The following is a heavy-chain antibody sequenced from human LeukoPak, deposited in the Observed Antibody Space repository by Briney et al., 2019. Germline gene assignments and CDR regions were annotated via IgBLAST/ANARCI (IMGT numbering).Heavy chain of an antibody. CDR2: ISGSGGST. D-gene: IGHD3-9*01. J-gene: IGHJ6*02. Sequence: GGSLRLSCAASGFTFSSYAMSWVRQAPGKGLEWVSAISGSGGSTYYADSVKGRFTISRDNYKNTLYPQMNSLRAEDAAVYYFAKPKYYDILTGYYPSPYYYGMDVWGQGTTVTVSS. CDR1: GFTFSSYA. CDR3: AKPKYYDILTGYYPSPYYYGMDV. V-gene: IGHV3-23*01.